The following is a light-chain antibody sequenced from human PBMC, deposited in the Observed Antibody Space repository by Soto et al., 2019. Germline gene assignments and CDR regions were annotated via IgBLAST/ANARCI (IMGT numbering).Light chain of an antibody. Sequence: DIQMTQSPSTLSASVGDRVTITCRASQSISSWLAWYQQKPGKAPKLLIYKASSLESGVPSRFSGSGSGTEFTLTISSLQSEDFAVYYCQQYNNWWTFGQGTKVDI. CDR2: KAS. J-gene: IGKJ1*01. CDR3: QQYNNWWT. V-gene: IGKV1-5*03. CDR1: QSISSW.